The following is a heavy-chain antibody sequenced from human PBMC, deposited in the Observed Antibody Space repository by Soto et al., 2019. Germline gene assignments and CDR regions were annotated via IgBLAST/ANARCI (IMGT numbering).Heavy chain of an antibody. CDR2: VSPLFDTS. CDR1: GGNFLNLA. CDR3: ARVTVGQGPSGGFGGT. J-gene: IGHJ5*02. V-gene: IGHV1-69*12. Sequence: QVQLVQSGPEVKKPGSSVKVSCKASGGNFLNLAISWVRQAPGQGLEWMGAVSPLFDTSYYAQKFQGRVTIVADESTTTSYMELTSLTSEDTAVYYCARVTVGQGPSGGFGGTWGQGTLVTVSS. D-gene: IGHD3-10*01.